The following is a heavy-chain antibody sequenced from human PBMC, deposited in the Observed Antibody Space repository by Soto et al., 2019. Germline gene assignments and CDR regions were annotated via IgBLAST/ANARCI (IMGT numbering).Heavy chain of an antibody. V-gene: IGHV4-59*01. CDR2: IYYSGST. D-gene: IGHD3-22*01. Sequence: SETLSLTCTVSGGSISSYYWSWIRQPPGKGLEWIGYIYYSGSTNYNPSLKSRVTISVDTSKNQFSLKLSSVTAAGTAVYYCARDPAGSGYFDAFDIWGQGTMVTVSS. CDR3: ARDPAGSGYFDAFDI. J-gene: IGHJ3*02. CDR1: GGSISSYY.